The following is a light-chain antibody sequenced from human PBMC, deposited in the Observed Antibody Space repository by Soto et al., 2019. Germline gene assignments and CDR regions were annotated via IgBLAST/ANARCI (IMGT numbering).Light chain of an antibody. CDR2: GNS. V-gene: IGLV1-40*01. Sequence: QSVLTQPPSVSGAPGQRVTISCTGISSNIGAGYDVHWYQQLPGTAPKLLIYGNSNRPSGVPDRFSGSKSGTSASLAIPGLQAEYEADYYCQSYDSSLRLLYGFGTGTKLTVL. CDR3: QSYDSSLRLLYG. J-gene: IGLJ1*01. CDR1: SSNIGAGYD.